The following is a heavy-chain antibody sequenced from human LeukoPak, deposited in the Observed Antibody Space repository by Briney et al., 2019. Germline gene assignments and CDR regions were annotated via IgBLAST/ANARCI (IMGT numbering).Heavy chain of an antibody. Sequence: GGSLRLSCAASGFTFTNAWMSWVRQAPGKGLEWVGRIKSRIDGGTTDYAAPVKGRFTISRDDSKNTLYLQMNSLKTEDTAVYYCTTDHQTTVSPYYYYYYMDVWGKGTTVTVSS. J-gene: IGHJ6*03. CDR3: TTDHQTTVSPYYYYYYMDV. V-gene: IGHV3-15*01. D-gene: IGHD4-11*01. CDR2: IKSRIDGGTT. CDR1: GFTFTNAW.